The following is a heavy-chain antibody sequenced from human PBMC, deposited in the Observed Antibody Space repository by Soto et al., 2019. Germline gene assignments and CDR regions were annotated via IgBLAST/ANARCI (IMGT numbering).Heavy chain of an antibody. CDR2: INPNSGGT. V-gene: IGHV1-2*02. CDR1: GYTFTGYY. Sequence: ASVKVSCKASGYTFTGYYMHWVRQAPGQGLEWMGWINPNSGGTNYAQKFQGQVTISADKSISTAYPQWSSLKASDTAMYYCARVGDYPYYYYYYMDVWGKGTTVTVSS. J-gene: IGHJ6*03. D-gene: IGHD4-17*01. CDR3: ARVGDYPYYYYYYMDV.